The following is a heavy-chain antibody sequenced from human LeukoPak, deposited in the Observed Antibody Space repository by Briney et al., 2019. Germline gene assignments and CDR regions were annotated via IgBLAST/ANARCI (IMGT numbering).Heavy chain of an antibody. J-gene: IGHJ4*02. CDR3: TRRLDD. V-gene: IGHV3-7*01. Sequence: GGSLRLSCAASGFSFNSDWMDWVRQAPGKGLEWVANIKHDESEKNYLDSVKGRFTISRDNAQNSLYLQMNGLRVEDTAVYYCTRRLDDWGQGTLVAVSS. CDR1: GFSFNSDW. D-gene: IGHD3-16*01. CDR2: IKHDESEK.